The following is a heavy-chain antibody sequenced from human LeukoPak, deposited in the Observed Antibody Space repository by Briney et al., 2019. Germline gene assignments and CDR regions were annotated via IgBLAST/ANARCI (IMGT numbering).Heavy chain of an antibody. CDR2: ISGTGNTI. Sequence: SGGPLRLSCAASGFTFSSYGMNWLRKAPGKGLEWVSYISGTGNTIYYADSVKVRFTISRDNGKNSLYLQMNSLRDEDTAMYYCARDRSISAAPSLSYWDQGTLVAVSS. V-gene: IGHV3-48*02. J-gene: IGHJ4*02. D-gene: IGHD6-13*01. CDR1: GFTFSSYG. CDR3: ARDRSISAAPSLSY.